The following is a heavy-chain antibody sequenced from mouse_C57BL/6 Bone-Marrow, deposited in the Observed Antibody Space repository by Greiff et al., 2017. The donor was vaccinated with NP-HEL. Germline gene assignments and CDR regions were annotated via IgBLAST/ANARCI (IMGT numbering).Heavy chain of an antibody. Sequence: QVQLQQSGAELVRPGASVKLSCKASGYTFTDYYINWVKQRPGQGLEWIARIYPGSGNTYYNEKFKGKATLTAEKSSSTAYMQLSSLTSEDSAVYFCARPSYGNYGYFDVWGTGTTVTVSS. CDR3: ARPSYGNYGYFDV. V-gene: IGHV1-76*01. CDR1: GYTFTDYY. J-gene: IGHJ1*03. CDR2: IYPGSGNT. D-gene: IGHD2-1*01.